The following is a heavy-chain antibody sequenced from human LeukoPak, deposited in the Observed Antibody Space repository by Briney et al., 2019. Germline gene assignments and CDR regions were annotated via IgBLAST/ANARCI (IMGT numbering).Heavy chain of an antibody. J-gene: IGHJ6*03. CDR3: ARSYSSSWYGFNYYYYMDV. D-gene: IGHD6-13*01. CDR1: GYTFTSYD. Sequence: PTASVTVSCKASGYTFTSYDINWVRQAPGQGLEWMGWMNPNSGNTGYAQKFQGRVTMTRNTSISTAYMELSSLRSEDTAVYYCARSYSSSWYGFNYYYYMDVWGKGTTVTISS. CDR2: MNPNSGNT. V-gene: IGHV1-8*01.